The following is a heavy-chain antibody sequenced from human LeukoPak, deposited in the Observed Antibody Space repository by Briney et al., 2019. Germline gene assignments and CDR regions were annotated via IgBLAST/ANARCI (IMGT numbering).Heavy chain of an antibody. CDR2: MNPNSGNT. D-gene: IGHD3-3*01. V-gene: IGHV1-8*03. Sequence: ASVKVSCKASGYTFTSCDINWVRQATGQGLEWMGWMNPNSGNTGYAQKFQGRVTITRNTSISTAYMELSSLRSEDTAVYYCARGRDVLRFSEWLNWFDPWGQGTLVTVSS. CDR1: GYTFTSCD. J-gene: IGHJ5*02. CDR3: ARGRDVLRFSEWLNWFDP.